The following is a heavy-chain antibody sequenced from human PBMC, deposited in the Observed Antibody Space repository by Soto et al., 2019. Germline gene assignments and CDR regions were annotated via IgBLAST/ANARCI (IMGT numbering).Heavy chain of an antibody. J-gene: IGHJ6*02. Sequence: QVQLVQSGAEVKKPGSSVKVSCKASGGTFSSYAISWVRQAPGQGLEWMGGIIPIFGTANYAQKFQGRVTVTADESTRTAYMELSSLRSEDTAVYYCAREAPGEWEPFSQDYYGMDVWGQGTTVTVSS. D-gene: IGHD1-26*01. CDR2: IIPIFGTA. CDR1: GGTFSSYA. CDR3: AREAPGEWEPFSQDYYGMDV. V-gene: IGHV1-69*12.